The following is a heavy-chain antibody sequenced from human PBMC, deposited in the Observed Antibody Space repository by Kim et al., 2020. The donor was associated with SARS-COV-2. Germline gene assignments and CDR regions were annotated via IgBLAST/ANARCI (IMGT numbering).Heavy chain of an antibody. D-gene: IGHD3-9*01. CDR2: ISGSGGST. CDR3: AKVLNLYDILTGYYNNWFDP. J-gene: IGHJ5*02. V-gene: IGHV3-23*01. Sequence: GGSLRLSCAASGFTFSSYAMSWVRQAPGKGLEWVSAISGSGGSTYYADSVKGRFTISRDNSKNTLYLQMNSLRAEDTAVYYCAKVLNLYDILTGYYNNWFDPWGQGTLVTVSS. CDR1: GFTFSSYA.